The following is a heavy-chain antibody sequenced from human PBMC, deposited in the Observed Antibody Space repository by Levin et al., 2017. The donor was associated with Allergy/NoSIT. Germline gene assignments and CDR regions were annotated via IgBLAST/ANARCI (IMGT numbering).Heavy chain of an antibody. J-gene: IGHJ4*02. D-gene: IGHD4-17*01. CDR2: INHSGST. CDR3: ARGRRTTARGEY. V-gene: IGHV4-34*01. CDR1: GGSFSGYY. Sequence: SETLSLTCAVYGGSFSGYYWSWIRQPPGKGLEWIGEINHSGSTNYNPSLKSRVTISVDTSKNQFSLKLSSVTAADTAVYYCARGRRTTARGEYWGQGNLVTVSS.